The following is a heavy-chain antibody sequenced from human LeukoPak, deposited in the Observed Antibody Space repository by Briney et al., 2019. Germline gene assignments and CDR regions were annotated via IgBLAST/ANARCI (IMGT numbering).Heavy chain of an antibody. V-gene: IGHV3-74*01. CDR1: GFTFSSYW. CDR3: ARKAGTTGTKPWANWFDP. CDR2: INSDGSST. J-gene: IGHJ5*02. D-gene: IGHD1-1*01. Sequence: PGGSLRLSCAASGFTFSSYWMHWVRQAPGKGLVWVSRINSDGSSTSYADSVKGRFTISRDNAKNTLYLQMNSLRAEDTAVYYCARKAGTTGTKPWANWFDPWGQGTLVTVSS.